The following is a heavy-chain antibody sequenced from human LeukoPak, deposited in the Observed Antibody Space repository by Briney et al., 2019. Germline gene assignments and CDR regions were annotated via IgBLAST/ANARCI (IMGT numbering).Heavy chain of an antibody. D-gene: IGHD1-26*01. Sequence: GASLRLSCAASGFPFNTYVMNWVRQAPGKGLEWVSAISSNGGSAYYPDSVKGRFTISRDNSKNTLYLQMNGLRAEDTAVYFCARMTRGGSREYYQQWGLGTLVTVSS. CDR2: ISSNGGSA. CDR3: ARMTRGGSREYYQQ. J-gene: IGHJ1*01. V-gene: IGHV3-23*01. CDR1: GFPFNTYV.